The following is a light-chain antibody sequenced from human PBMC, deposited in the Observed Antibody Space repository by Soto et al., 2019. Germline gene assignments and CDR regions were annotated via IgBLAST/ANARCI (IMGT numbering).Light chain of an antibody. CDR1: RPSIGSNH. CDR3: AAWDDSLNGYV. Sequence: QSVLTQPPSASGTPGQRVTISCSGSRPSIGSNHVYWYQQLPGMAPKLLIYTNNQRPSGVPDRFSASKSGTSASLAISGLRSEDEADYYCAAWDDSLNGYVFGTGTKLTVL. V-gene: IGLV1-47*02. CDR2: TNN. J-gene: IGLJ1*01.